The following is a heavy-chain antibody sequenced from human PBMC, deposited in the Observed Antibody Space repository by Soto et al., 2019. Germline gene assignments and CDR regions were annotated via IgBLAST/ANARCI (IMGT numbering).Heavy chain of an antibody. D-gene: IGHD2-15*01. Sequence: QVQLQQSGPGLVKPSETLALTCTVPAGSVTRDHYYWTWVRRRPGKGLEWIGYIYYTGSTYYSPSLRSRVSISRDTSKSQFSLRLTSVTAADTAVYYCAAQGGLESRYFYALFAWGQGTLVTVSS. CDR2: IYYTGST. J-gene: IGHJ5*02. CDR3: AAQGGLESRYFYALFA. V-gene: IGHV4-31*03. CDR1: AGSVTRDHYY.